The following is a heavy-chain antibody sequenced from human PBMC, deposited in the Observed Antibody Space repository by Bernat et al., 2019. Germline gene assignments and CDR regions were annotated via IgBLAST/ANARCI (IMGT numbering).Heavy chain of an antibody. D-gene: IGHD2-15*01. V-gene: IGHV3-23*04. Sequence: EEQVVESGGDLVKPGGSLRLSCVVSGLTFTNAWLTWGRQAPGKGLEWVSAISGSGGSTYYADSVKGRFTISRDNSKNTLYLQMNSLRAEDTAVYYCAKERSSYPGIDAFDIWGQGTMVTVSS. CDR3: AKERSSYPGIDAFDI. CDR1: GLTFTNAW. J-gene: IGHJ3*02. CDR2: ISGSGGST.